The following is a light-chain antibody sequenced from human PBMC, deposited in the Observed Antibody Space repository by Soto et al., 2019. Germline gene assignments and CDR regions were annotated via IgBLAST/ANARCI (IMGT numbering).Light chain of an antibody. J-gene: IGLJ2*01. CDR2: EVD. CDR3: SSFTRSRTII. V-gene: IGLV2-14*01. CDR1: NDDIGLYNY. Sequence: QSALTQPASVSGSPGQSITIPCTGSNDDIGLYNYVSWYQHHPGKAPKLMIYEVDNRPSGVSNRFSASKSGDTASLTISGLHTEDEADYYCSSFTRSRTIIFGGGTKVTV.